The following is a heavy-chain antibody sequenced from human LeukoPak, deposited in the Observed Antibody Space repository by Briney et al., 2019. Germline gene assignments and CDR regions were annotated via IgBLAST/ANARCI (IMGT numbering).Heavy chain of an antibody. J-gene: IGHJ4*02. V-gene: IGHV3-20*04. CDR1: GLTFSDHA. D-gene: IGHD3-10*01. CDR3: VGRVKLAFDY. Sequence: PGGSLRLSCAASGLTFSDHAMTWVRQAPGKGPECVSSINAGFTDYINSEKGRFTISIDKAKNTLYLQMDSLRAADTAVYYCVGRVKLAFDYWGPGTRVTVSS. CDR2: INAGFT.